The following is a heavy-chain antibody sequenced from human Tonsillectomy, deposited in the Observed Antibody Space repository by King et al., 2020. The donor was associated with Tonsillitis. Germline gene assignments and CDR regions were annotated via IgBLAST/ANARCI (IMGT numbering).Heavy chain of an antibody. Sequence: VQLVESGGGLVQPGRSLRLSCAASGFTFDDYAMDWVRQAPGKGLEWVSGINWSSDNTGYADSVKGRFTISRDNAKKSLYLQMNSLRAEDTASYYCVKASMQWLPSPFDHWGQGTLVTVSS. CDR2: INWSSDNT. J-gene: IGHJ4*02. D-gene: IGHD6-19*01. CDR3: VKASMQWLPSPFDH. V-gene: IGHV3-9*01. CDR1: GFTFDDYA.